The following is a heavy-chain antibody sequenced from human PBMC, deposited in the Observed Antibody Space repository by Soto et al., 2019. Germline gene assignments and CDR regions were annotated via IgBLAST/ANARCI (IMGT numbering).Heavy chain of an antibody. J-gene: IGHJ4*02. CDR3: ARGSVHSYDSTGLYLPLDH. CDR2: TSYDGDRK. D-gene: IGHD3-22*01. Sequence: QVQLVESGGGVVQPGRSLRLSCAASGFDFSKDSMHWVGQAPGKGLEWVKGTSYDGDRKYYADPVKGRLTISRDNSKNPVLLHRISLRVEDTAVYYCARGSVHSYDSTGLYLPLDHWGQGTLVTVYS. V-gene: IGHV3-30-3*01. CDR1: GFDFSKDS.